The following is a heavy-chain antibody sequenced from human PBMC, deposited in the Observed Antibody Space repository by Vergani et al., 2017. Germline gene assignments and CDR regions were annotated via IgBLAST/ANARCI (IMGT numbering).Heavy chain of an antibody. J-gene: IGHJ5*02. Sequence: QMQLQQWGAGLLKPSETLSLTCAVYGGSTNGYYWSWIRQPPGKGLEWIGEINHSGNTNYNPSLKSRVTISVDTSKNQFSLTLTSVTAADTAVYNCASDTHRGQRADRWGQGILVTVTS. CDR1: GGSTNGYY. V-gene: IGHV4-34*01. D-gene: IGHD2-15*01. CDR2: INHSGNT. CDR3: ASDTHRGQRADR.